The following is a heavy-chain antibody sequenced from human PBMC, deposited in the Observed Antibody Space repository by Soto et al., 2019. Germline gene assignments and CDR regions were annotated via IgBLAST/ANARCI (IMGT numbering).Heavy chain of an antibody. CDR1: GGSISSSSYY. V-gene: IGHV4-39*01. J-gene: IGHJ6*03. Sequence: PSETLSLTCTVSGGSISSSSYYWGWIRQPPGKGLERIGSIYYSGSTYYNPSLKSRVTISVDTSKKQFSLKLSSVTAADTAVYYCASTPLNYCSGGSCYGYYYYYYMDVWGKGTTVTVSS. D-gene: IGHD2-15*01. CDR3: ASTPLNYCSGGSCYGYYYYYYMDV. CDR2: IYYSGST.